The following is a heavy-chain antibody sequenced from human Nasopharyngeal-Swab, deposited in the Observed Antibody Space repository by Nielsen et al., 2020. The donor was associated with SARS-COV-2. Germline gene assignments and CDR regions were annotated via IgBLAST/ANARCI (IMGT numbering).Heavy chain of an antibody. CDR3: AKAPYLRGLDV. CDR2: ISGSGDTT. V-gene: IGHV3-23*01. J-gene: IGHJ6*02. Sequence: GGSLRLSCAAPGFTFSSYAMSWVRQAPGKGLEWVSIISGSGDTTYWADSVNDRFSISRDNTKNTLYLQMNSLRVEDTAVYYCAKAPYLRGLDVWGQGTTVTVSS. D-gene: IGHD2-21*01. CDR1: GFTFSSYA.